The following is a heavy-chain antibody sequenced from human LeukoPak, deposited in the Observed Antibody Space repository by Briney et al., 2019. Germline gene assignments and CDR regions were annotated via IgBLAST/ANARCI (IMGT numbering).Heavy chain of an antibody. J-gene: IGHJ3*02. CDR1: GGTFSSYA. D-gene: IGHD3-3*01. CDR3: AMDPRITIFGVVPNDAFDI. Sequence: GASVKVSCKASGGTFSSYAISWVRQAPGQGLEWMGGIIPIFGTANYAQKFQGRVTITADESTSTAYMELSSLRSEDTAVYYCAMDPRITIFGVVPNDAFDIWGQGTMATVSS. V-gene: IGHV1-69*13. CDR2: IIPIFGTA.